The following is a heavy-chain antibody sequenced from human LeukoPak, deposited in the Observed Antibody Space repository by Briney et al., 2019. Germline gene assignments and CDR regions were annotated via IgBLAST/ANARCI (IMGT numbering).Heavy chain of an antibody. CDR1: GYSFTTYW. D-gene: IGHD6-6*01. V-gene: IGHV5-51*01. CDR3: ARHQYSSFAPPGGWFDP. J-gene: IGHJ5*02. CDR2: IYPADSTA. Sequence: GESLKISCKASGYSFTTYWIGWVRQMPGKGLEWMGIIYPADSTAYYSPSFQGQVTLSADKSISTAYLQWSSLKASDTAMYYCARHQYSSFAPPGGWFDPWGQGTLVTVSS.